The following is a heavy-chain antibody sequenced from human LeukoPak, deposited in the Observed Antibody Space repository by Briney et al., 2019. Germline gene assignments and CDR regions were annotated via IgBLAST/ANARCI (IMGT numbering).Heavy chain of an antibody. CDR2: ISGSGVRT. CDR1: EFTFSNYA. V-gene: IGHV3-23*01. D-gene: IGHD6-19*01. Sequence: PGGSLRLSCVDSEFTFSNYAMSWVRQAPGKGLEWVSGISGSGVRTYYADSVKGRFTISRDNSRNTLYLQMDSLRAEDTAVYYCAKARIAVAGRGYYFDYWGQGTLVTVSS. J-gene: IGHJ4*02. CDR3: AKARIAVAGRGYYFDY.